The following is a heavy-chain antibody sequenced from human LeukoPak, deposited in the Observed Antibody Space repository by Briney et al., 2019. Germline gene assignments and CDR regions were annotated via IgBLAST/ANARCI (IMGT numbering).Heavy chain of an antibody. J-gene: IGHJ6*03. Sequence: PSETLSLTCTVSGGSISSSSYYWGWIRQPPGKGLDWIGSIYYSGSTNYNPSLKSRVTISVDTSKNQFSLKLSSVTAADTAVYYCARQMPRPSYPYYYYYYMDVWGKGTTVTISS. CDR2: IYYSGST. CDR3: ARQMPRPSYPYYYYYYMDV. V-gene: IGHV4-39*01. CDR1: GGSISSSSYY. D-gene: IGHD5-18*01.